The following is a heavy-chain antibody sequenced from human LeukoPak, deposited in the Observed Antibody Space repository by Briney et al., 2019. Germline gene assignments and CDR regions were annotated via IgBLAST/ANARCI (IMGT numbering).Heavy chain of an antibody. D-gene: IGHD6-19*01. Sequence: GGSLRLSCAASGFTFSSYAMHWVRQAPGKGLEWVAVISYDGSNKYYADSVKGRFTISRDNSKNTLYLQMNGLRAEDTAVYYCARVEHSSGPRFDYWGQGTLVTVSS. CDR1: GFTFSSYA. CDR2: ISYDGSNK. J-gene: IGHJ4*02. CDR3: ARVEHSSGPRFDY. V-gene: IGHV3-30-3*01.